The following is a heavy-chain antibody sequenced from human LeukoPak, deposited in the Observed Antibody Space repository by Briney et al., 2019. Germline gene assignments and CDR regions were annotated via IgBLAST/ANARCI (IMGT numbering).Heavy chain of an antibody. D-gene: IGHD5-12*01. J-gene: IGHJ6*04. CDR2: IIPIFGTA. V-gene: IGHV1-69*13. CDR1: GGTFSSYA. Sequence: ASVKVSCKASGGTFSSYAISWVRQAPGQGLEWMGEIIPIFGTANYAQKFQGRVTTTADESTSTAYMELSSLRSEDTAVYYCATNVDYSGYELGIGTFYYGMDVWGKGTTVTVSS. CDR3: ATNVDYSGYELGIGTFYYGMDV.